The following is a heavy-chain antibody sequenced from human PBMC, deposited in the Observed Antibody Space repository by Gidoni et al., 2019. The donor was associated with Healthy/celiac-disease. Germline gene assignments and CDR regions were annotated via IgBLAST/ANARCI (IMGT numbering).Heavy chain of an antibody. CDR1: GFTFSSYA. CDR2: SSGSGGST. V-gene: IGHV3-23*01. Sequence: EVQLLESGGGLVQPGGSLRLSCAASGFTFSSYALRWVRQAPGKGLEWVSASSGSGGSTYYADSVKGRFTISRDNSKNTLYLQKNSLRAEDTAVYYCAKDGGGSWGCTSCYAFDIWGQGTMVTVSS. J-gene: IGHJ3*02. CDR3: AKDGGGSWGCTSCYAFDI. D-gene: IGHD2-2*01.